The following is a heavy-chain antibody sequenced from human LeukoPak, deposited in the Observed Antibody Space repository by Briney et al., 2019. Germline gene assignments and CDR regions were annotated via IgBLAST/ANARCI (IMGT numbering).Heavy chain of an antibody. CDR1: GFTFSDYY. D-gene: IGHD3-10*01. J-gene: IGHJ4*02. V-gene: IGHV3-11*04. Sequence: GGSLRLSCAASGFTFSDYYMSWIRQAPGKGLEWVSYISSSGSTIYYADSVKGRFTISRDNAKNSLYLQMNSLRAEDTAVYYCARDSPYGSGSYYNVRGFDYWGQGTLVTVSS. CDR3: ARDSPYGSGSYYNVRGFDY. CDR2: ISSSGSTI.